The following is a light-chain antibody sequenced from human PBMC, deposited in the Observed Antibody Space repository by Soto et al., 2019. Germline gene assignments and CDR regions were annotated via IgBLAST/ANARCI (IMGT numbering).Light chain of an antibody. V-gene: IGKV1-5*01. Sequence: DIQMTQSPSTLSASVGDRVTITCRASQGISNGLAWYQQKTGKAPKLLIYDAATLESGVPSRFSGSGSGTEVALCIRSLLPDDFASYCCHQFRATFGQG. CDR1: QGISNG. CDR3: HQFRAT. CDR2: DAA. J-gene: IGKJ1*01.